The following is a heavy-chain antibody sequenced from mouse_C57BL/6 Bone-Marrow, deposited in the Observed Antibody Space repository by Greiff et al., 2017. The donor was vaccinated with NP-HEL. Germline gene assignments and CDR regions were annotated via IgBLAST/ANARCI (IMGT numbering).Heavy chain of an antibody. CDR1: GFSLTSSA. Sequence: VQLQESGPGLVAPSQSLSITCTVSGFSLTSSAISWVRQPPGKGLEWLGVIWTGGGTNYNSALKSRLSISKDNSKSHVFLKMNSLQTDDTARYDCARTDYCGSSSFAYWGQGTLVTVSA. V-gene: IGHV2-9-1*01. CDR3: ARTDYCGSSSFAY. J-gene: IGHJ3*01. D-gene: IGHD1-1*01. CDR2: IWTGGGT.